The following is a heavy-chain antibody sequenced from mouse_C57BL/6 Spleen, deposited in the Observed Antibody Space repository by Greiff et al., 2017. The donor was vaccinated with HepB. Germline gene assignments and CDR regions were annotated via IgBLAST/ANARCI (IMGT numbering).Heavy chain of an antibody. Sequence: QVQLQQSGAELMTPGASVQLSCKATGYTFPGYWIEWVKQRPGHGLAWIGEILPGSVSTNYNEKFKGQATFTAYTSSNKAYMQLSILTTEDSAIYYFVRKKIYYDYDHAYWGEVTTLTVSS. J-gene: IGHJ2*01. V-gene: IGHV1-9*01. CDR2: ILPGSVST. CDR1: GYTFPGYW. D-gene: IGHD2-4*01. CDR3: VRKKIYYDYDHAY.